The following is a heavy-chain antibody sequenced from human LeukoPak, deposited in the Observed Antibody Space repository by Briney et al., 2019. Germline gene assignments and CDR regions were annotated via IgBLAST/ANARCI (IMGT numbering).Heavy chain of an antibody. V-gene: IGHV3-64*01. CDR1: GFTFSSHA. CDR2: ISSNGGST. D-gene: IGHD3-22*01. Sequence: PGGSLRLSCAASGFTFSSHAMHWVRQAPGKGLEYVSAISSNGGSTYYANSVKGRFTISRDNSKNTLYLQMGSLRAEDMAVYYCARAYYYDSSGYSFDYWGQGTLVTVSS. J-gene: IGHJ4*02. CDR3: ARAYYYDSSGYSFDY.